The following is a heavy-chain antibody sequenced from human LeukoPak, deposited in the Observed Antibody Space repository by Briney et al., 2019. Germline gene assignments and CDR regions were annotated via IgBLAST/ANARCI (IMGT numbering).Heavy chain of an antibody. CDR3: ARGRWFDP. V-gene: IGHV4-34*01. J-gene: IGHJ5*02. Sequence: PSETLSLTCAVYGGSFSGYYWSWIRQPPGKGLEWIGEINHSGSTNYNPSLKSRVTISVDTSKNQFSLKLSSVTAADTAVYYCARGRWFDPWGQGTLVTVSS. CDR1: GGSFSGYY. CDR2: INHSGST.